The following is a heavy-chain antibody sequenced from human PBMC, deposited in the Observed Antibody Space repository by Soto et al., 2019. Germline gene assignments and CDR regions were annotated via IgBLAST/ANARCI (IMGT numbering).Heavy chain of an antibody. D-gene: IGHD6-13*01. CDR3: ARAPMGRSSSWYGYGLDV. V-gene: IGHV3-33*01. J-gene: IGHJ6*02. CDR1: GFTFSSYG. Sequence: QVQLVESGGGVVQPGRSLRLSCAASGFTFSSYGMHWVRQAPGKGLEWVAVIWYDGSNKYYADSVKGRFTISRDNSKNTLYLQINSLRAVDTAVYYCARAPMGRSSSWYGYGLDVWGQGPTVTVPS. CDR2: IWYDGSNK.